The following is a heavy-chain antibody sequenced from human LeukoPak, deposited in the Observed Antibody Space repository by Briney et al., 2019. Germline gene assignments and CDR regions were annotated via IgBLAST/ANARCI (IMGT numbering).Heavy chain of an antibody. V-gene: IGHV1-8*03. CDR3: ARKLRYCSSTSCGYYFDY. CDR1: GYTFTSYD. D-gene: IGHD2-2*01. J-gene: IGHJ4*02. Sequence: ASVKVSFKASGYTFTSYDINWVRQATGQGLEWMGWMNPNSGSTGYAQKFQGRVTITRNTAISTAYMELSSLRSEDTAVYYCARKLRYCSSTSCGYYFDYWGQGTLVTVSS. CDR2: MNPNSGST.